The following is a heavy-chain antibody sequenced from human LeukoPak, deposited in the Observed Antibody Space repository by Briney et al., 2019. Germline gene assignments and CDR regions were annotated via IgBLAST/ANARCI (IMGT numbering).Heavy chain of an antibody. D-gene: IGHD6-6*01. Sequence: PSETLSLTCAVYGGSFSGYYWSWIRQPPGKGLEWIGEINHSGSTNYNPSLKSRVTISVDTSKNQFSLKLSSVTAADTAVYYCARGFGAARPRTYYFGYWGQGTLVTVSS. CDR1: GGSFSGYY. CDR2: INHSGST. V-gene: IGHV4-34*01. CDR3: ARGFGAARPRTYYFGY. J-gene: IGHJ4*02.